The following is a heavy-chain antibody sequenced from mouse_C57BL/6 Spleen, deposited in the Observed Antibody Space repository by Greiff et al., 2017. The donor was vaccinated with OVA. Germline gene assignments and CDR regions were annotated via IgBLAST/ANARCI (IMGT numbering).Heavy chain of an antibody. Sequence: EVQVVESGGGLVQPGGSLKLSCAASGFTFSDYYMYWVRQTPEKRLEWVAYISNGGGSTYYPDTVKGRFTISRDNAKNTLYLQMSRLKSEDTAMYYCARRGLLPYFDVWGTGTTVTVSS. CDR1: GFTFSDYY. CDR2: ISNGGGST. V-gene: IGHV5-12*01. J-gene: IGHJ1*03. D-gene: IGHD1-1*01. CDR3: ARRGLLPYFDV.